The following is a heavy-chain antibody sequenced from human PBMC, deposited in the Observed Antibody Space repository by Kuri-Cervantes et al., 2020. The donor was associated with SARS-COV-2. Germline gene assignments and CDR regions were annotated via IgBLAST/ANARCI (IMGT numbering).Heavy chain of an antibody. V-gene: IGHV1-2*04. CDR2: INPISCGT. CDR1: GYTFTSYY. CDR3: ARSTPFRRQVVISQGVAFDI. D-gene: IGHD3-22*01. J-gene: IGHJ3*02. Sequence: ASVKISCRASGYTFTSYYMHWVRQAPGQGLEWMGWINPISCGTNYAQKFQGWVTMTRDTSISTVYMELSRLRSDDTAVYYCARSTPFRRQVVISQGVAFDIWGQGTMVTVSS.